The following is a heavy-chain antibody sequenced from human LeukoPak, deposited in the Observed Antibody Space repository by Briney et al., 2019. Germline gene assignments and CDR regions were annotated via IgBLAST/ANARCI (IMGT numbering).Heavy chain of an antibody. V-gene: IGHV1-2*02. CDR2: INPNSGGT. CDR1: GYTFTGYY. D-gene: IGHD6-13*01. CDR3: ARDRAAGDPIDY. J-gene: IGHJ4*02. Sequence: GASVKVSCKASGYTFTGYYMHWVRQAPGQGLEWMGWINPNSGGTNYVQKFQGRVTLTGDTSISTAYMELSILRSDDTAVYYCARDRAAGDPIDYWGQGTLVTVSS.